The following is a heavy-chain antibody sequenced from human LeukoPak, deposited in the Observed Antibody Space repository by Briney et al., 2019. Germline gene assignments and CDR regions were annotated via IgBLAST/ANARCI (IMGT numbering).Heavy chain of an antibody. D-gene: IGHD2-2*01. CDR1: GFTFSNYW. Sequence: PGGSLRLSCAVSGFTFSNYWMSWVRQAPGRGLEWVANIKEDGSEKYYVDSVKGRFTISRDNANNSLYLQMNTLRAEDTAVYYCARDRFCITTNCYSDYWGQGTLVTVSS. CDR3: ARDRFCITTNCYSDY. V-gene: IGHV3-7*05. J-gene: IGHJ4*02. CDR2: IKEDGSEK.